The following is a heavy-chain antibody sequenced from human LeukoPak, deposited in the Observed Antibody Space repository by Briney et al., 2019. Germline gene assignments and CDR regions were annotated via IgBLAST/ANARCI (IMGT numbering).Heavy chain of an antibody. CDR1: ANTFSDYW. CDR3: ARREMITHNAFDI. V-gene: IGHV5-51*01. Sequence: GESLKISCQGSANTFSDYWIGWVRPMPGKGLEWMGVIYPDDSQTTYSPSFERQVTISADKSINTAYLQWNSLKATDTAMYYCARREMITHNAFDIWGQGTMVTVSA. CDR2: IYPDDSQT. D-gene: IGHD1-14*01. J-gene: IGHJ3*02.